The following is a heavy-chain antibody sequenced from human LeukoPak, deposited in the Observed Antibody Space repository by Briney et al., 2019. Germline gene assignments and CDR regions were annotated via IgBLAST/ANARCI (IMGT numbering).Heavy chain of an antibody. D-gene: IGHD1-26*01. V-gene: IGHV3-23*01. CDR3: ARDADTTAFYWYFDL. Sequence: GGSLRLSCAASGFTFSSYAMSWVRQAPGKGLEWVSAISGSGGSTYYADSVKGRFTISRDISRNTLYLQMNSLRAGDTAVYYCARDADTTAFYWYFDLWGRGTLVTVSS. CDR2: ISGSGGST. CDR1: GFTFSSYA. J-gene: IGHJ2*01.